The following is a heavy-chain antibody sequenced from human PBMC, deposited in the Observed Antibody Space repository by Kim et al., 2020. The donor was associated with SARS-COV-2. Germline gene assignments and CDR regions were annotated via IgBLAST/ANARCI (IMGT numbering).Heavy chain of an antibody. V-gene: IGHV3-30*02. Sequence: VKGRFTNSEDKSKNTLYLQMNSLRAEDTAVYYCAKKCALPRDYYYGMDVWGQGATVTVSS. CDR3: AKKCALPRDYYYGMDV. J-gene: IGHJ6*02. D-gene: IGHD1-26*01.